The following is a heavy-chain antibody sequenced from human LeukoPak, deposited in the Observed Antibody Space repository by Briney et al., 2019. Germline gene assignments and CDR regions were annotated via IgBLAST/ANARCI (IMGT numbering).Heavy chain of an antibody. V-gene: IGHV3-53*04. J-gene: IGHJ4*02. CDR3: ARVGVGTVAGNYFDD. D-gene: IGHD6-19*01. CDR1: GFSVSNSY. CDR2: IYGDGGT. Sequence: GGSLRLSCTASGFSVSNSYMTWVRQAPGKGLEWVSLIYGDGGTYYADSVKGRFTISGHNSENTLYLQMNSLRAEDTAVYHCARVGVGTVAGNYFDDWGQGTLVTVSS.